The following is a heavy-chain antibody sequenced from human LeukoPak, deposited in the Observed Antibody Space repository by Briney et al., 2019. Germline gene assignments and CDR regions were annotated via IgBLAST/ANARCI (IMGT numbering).Heavy chain of an antibody. V-gene: IGHV4-4*07. Sequence: SETLSLTCTVSGGSISSYYWSWIRQPAGKGLEWIERIYTSGSTNYNPSLKSRVTMSVDTSKNQFSLKLSSVTASDTAVYYCARGRRVATITPYYYYYMDVWGKGTTVTVSS. J-gene: IGHJ6*03. D-gene: IGHD5-12*01. CDR1: GGSISSYY. CDR2: IYTSGST. CDR3: ARGRRVATITPYYYYYMDV.